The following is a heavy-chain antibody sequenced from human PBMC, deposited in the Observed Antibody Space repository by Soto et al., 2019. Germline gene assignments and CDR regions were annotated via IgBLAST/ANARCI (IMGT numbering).Heavy chain of an antibody. Sequence: ASVKVSCKVSGYTLTQLSMHWVRQAPGKGLEWMGGFDPEDGETIYAQKFQGRVTMTEATSTDTAYMELSSLRSEATAVYYCATDLYSGYVWFDPRGQGPLLTLSS. CDR2: FDPEDGET. CDR1: GYTLTQLS. CDR3: ATDLYSGYVWFDP. V-gene: IGHV1-24*01. J-gene: IGHJ5*02. D-gene: IGHD5-12*01.